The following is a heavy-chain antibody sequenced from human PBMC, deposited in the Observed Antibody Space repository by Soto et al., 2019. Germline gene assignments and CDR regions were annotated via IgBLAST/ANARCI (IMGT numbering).Heavy chain of an antibody. V-gene: IGHV1-69*12. CDR1: GGTFSSYA. D-gene: IGHD5-12*01. J-gene: IGHJ5*02. CDR2: IIPIFGTA. Sequence: QVQLVQSGAEVKKPGSSVKVSCKASGGTFSSYAISWVRQAPGQGLEWMGGIIPIFGTANYAQKFPGRVTITANESPSTAYMELRSLRSEDTAVYYCARSDYDFFNWFDPWGQGTLVTVSS. CDR3: ARSDYDFFNWFDP.